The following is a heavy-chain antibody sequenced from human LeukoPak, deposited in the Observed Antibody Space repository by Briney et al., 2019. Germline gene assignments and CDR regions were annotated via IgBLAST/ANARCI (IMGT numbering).Heavy chain of an antibody. J-gene: IGHJ4*02. V-gene: IGHV4-34*01. CDR2: INHSGST. CDR1: GGSFSGYY. D-gene: IGHD3-22*01. Sequence: SETLSLTCAVYGGSFSGYYWSWIRQPPGKGLEWIGEINHSGSTNYNPSLKSRVTTSVDTSKNQFSLKLSSVTAADTAVYYCARGSDYYDSSGYVGFDYWGQGTLVTVSS. CDR3: ARGSDYYDSSGYVGFDY.